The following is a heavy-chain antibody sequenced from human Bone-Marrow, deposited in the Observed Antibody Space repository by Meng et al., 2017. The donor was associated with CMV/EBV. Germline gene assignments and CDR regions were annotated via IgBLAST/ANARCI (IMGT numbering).Heavy chain of an antibody. CDR1: GYSFTGYY. Sequence: ASVKVSCKASGYSFTGYYIHWVRQAPGQGLEWMGWINPTNGDTIYARRFEGRVTMTRDTSISTAYMELSSLRSDDTAVFYCAIWQELQNFDNWGQGTMVTVSS. CDR3: AIWQELQNFDN. CDR2: INPTNGDT. D-gene: IGHD1-7*01. V-gene: IGHV1-2*02. J-gene: IGHJ4*02.